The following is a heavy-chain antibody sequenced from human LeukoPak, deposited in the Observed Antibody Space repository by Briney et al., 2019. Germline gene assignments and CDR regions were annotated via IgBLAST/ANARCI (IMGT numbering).Heavy chain of an antibody. V-gene: IGHV5-51*01. CDR1: GYSFTSYW. D-gene: IGHD2-21*02. CDR3: ARLVVVTASSNWFDP. CDR2: IYPGDSDT. Sequence: GESLKISCKGSGYSFTSYWIGWVRQVPGKGLEWMGIIYPGDSDTRYSPSFQGQVTISADKSISTAYLQWSSLKASDTAMYYCARLVVVTASSNWFDPWGQGTLVTASS. J-gene: IGHJ5*02.